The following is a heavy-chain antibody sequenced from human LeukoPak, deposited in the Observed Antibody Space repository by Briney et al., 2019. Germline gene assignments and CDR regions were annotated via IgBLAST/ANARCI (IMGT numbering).Heavy chain of an antibody. J-gene: IGHJ4*02. CDR2: IWYDGSNK. D-gene: IGHD3-22*01. CDR3: AKGAGSYYNYFDY. CDR1: GFTFSSYG. V-gene: IGHV3-33*06. Sequence: GGSLRLSCAASGFTFSSYGMHWVRQAPGKGLEWVAIIWYDGSNKYYADSVKGRFTISRDNSKNTLYLQVNSLRAEDTAVYYCAKGAGSYYNYFDYWGQGTLVTVSS.